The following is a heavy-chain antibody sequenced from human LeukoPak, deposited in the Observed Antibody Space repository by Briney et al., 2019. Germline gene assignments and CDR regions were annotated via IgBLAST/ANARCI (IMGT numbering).Heavy chain of an antibody. D-gene: IGHD3-10*01. CDR3: VRDRELTY. CDR2: IDYRGIT. V-gene: IGHV4-59*01. J-gene: IGHJ4*02. Sequence: SETLSLTCTVSGGSISSYYWSWIRQPPGKGLGWIGYIDYRGITSYNPSLESRVTISVDTSKNQFSLRLSSMTAADTAVYFCVRDRELTYWGQGTLVTVSS. CDR1: GGSISSYY.